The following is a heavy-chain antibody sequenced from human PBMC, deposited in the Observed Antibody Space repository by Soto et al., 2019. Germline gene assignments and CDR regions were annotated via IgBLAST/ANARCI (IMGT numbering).Heavy chain of an antibody. CDR2: ISAYNGNT. D-gene: IGHD5-12*01. CDR1: GYTFTSYG. CDR3: ARDGDGYNPSYYYYYGMDV. V-gene: IGHV1-18*01. J-gene: IGHJ6*02. Sequence: QVQLVQSGAEVKKPGASVKVSCKASGYTFTSYGISWVRQAPGQGLEWMGWISAYNGNTNYAQKLQGRVTMTTDTSTSTAYMELRSVRSDDTAVYYCARDGDGYNPSYYYYYGMDVWGQGTTVTVSS.